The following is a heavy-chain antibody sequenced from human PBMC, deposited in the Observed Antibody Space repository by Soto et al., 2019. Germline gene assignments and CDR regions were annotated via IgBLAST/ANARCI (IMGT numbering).Heavy chain of an antibody. J-gene: IGHJ3*02. CDR2: IYYSGST. V-gene: IGHV4-39*01. D-gene: IGHD6-19*01. CDR3: ARLQIAVSASDI. Sequence: SETLSLTCTVSGGSISSSSYYWGWIRQPPGKGLEWIGSIYYSGSTYYNPSLKSRVTISVDTSKNQFSLKLSSVTAADTAVYYCARLQIAVSASDIWGQGTMVTGSS. CDR1: GGSISSSSYY.